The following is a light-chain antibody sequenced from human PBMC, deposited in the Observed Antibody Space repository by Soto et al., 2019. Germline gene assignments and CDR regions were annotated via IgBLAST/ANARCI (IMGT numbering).Light chain of an antibody. J-gene: IGLJ2*01. CDR1: NSNLGSNH. V-gene: IGLV1-51*02. Sequence: QSVLTQPPSVSAAPGQKVTISCSGSNSNLGSNHVSWYQHLPGTTPKIVIYENDKRPSGIPDRFSGSKSGTSATLDITGLQNGEEADYYRRNWDNSLSGGVFGGGTKLTVL. CDR2: END. CDR3: RNWDNSLSGGV.